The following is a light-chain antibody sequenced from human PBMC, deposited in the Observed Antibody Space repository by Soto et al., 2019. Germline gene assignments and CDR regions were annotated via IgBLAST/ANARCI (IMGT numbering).Light chain of an antibody. CDR3: QQYITYSWT. CDR1: RGIRHY. J-gene: IGKJ1*01. Sequence: DIQMTQSPSSLSASVGDRVTITFRASRGIRHYLAWYQQRPGRVPKLLIYDASSLESGVPSRFSGSGSGTEFTLTISSLQPDDFATYYCQQYITYSWTFGQGTKVDIK. V-gene: IGKV1-5*01. CDR2: DAS.